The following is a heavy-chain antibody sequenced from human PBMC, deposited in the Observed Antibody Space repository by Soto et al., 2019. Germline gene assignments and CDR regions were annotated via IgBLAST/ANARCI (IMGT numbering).Heavy chain of an antibody. J-gene: IGHJ5*02. CDR3: ARDDNDYGDYNPPSNWFDP. CDR1: GYSFTSYY. D-gene: IGHD4-17*01. V-gene: IGHV1-46*01. CDR2: VNAFGGST. Sequence: GASVKVSCKASGYSFTSYYMHWVRQAPGQGLEWMGIVNAFGGSTPYAQKFQDRVTMTSDTSTSTVYMELSSLRSDDTAVYYCARDDNDYGDYNPPSNWFDPWGQGTLVTVSS.